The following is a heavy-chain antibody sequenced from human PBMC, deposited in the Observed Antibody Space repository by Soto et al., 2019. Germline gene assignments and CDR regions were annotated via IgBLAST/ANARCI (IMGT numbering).Heavy chain of an antibody. CDR2: ISYDGSDE. D-gene: IGHD4-17*01. CDR3: AREQMSGVYGDQFDY. J-gene: IGHJ4*02. Sequence: QVPLVESGGGVVQPGRSLRLSCAASGFTFSSHGMHWVRQAPGKGLEWVAVISYDGSDESYADSVKGRFTISRDNSKNTLYLQMNSLRPEDTAVYYCAREQMSGVYGDQFDYWGQGTLVTVSS. CDR1: GFTFSSHG. V-gene: IGHV3-30*03.